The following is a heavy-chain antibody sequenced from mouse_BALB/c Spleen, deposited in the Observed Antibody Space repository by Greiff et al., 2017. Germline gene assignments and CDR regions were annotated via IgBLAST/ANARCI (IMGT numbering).Heavy chain of an antibody. J-gene: IGHJ3*01. CDR2: IYPGNSDT. D-gene: IGHD2-4*01. Sequence: VQLQQSGTVLSRPGASVKMSCKASGYTFTSYWMHWVKQRPGQGLEWIGAIYPGNSDTSYNQKFKGKAKLTAVTSTSTAYMELSSLTNEDSAVYYCTGRSTMITTAWFAYWGQGTLVTVSA. CDR1: GYTFTSYW. V-gene: IGHV1-5*01. CDR3: TGRSTMITTAWFAY.